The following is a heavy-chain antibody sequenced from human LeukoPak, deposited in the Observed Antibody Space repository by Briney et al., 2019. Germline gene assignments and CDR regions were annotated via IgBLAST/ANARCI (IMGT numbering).Heavy chain of an antibody. CDR1: GFTFTSSA. Sequence: SGGSPRLSCAASGFTFTSSAMNWVRQAPGKGLEWVSASGTAGDTYYADSVKGRFTISRDNSKNTLYLQMTSLRTEDTAVYYCAKKTPGTHPFDFWGQGTLVTASP. V-gene: IGHV3-23*01. D-gene: IGHD6-13*01. CDR3: AKKTPGTHPFDF. CDR2: SGTAGDT. J-gene: IGHJ4*02.